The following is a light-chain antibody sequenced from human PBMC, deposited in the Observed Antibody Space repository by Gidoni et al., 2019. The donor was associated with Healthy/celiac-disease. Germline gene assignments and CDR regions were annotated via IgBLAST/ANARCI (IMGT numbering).Light chain of an antibody. J-gene: IGKJ4*01. CDR2: GAS. CDR3: QQYNNWPPLT. V-gene: IGKV3-15*01. Sequence: EIVMTQPPATLSVSPGERATLSCRASQSVNSNLAWYQQKPGQAPRLLIDGASTRATGIPARFSGSGSGTEFTLTISSLQSEDFAVYYCQQYNNWPPLTFGGGTKVEIK. CDR1: QSVNSN.